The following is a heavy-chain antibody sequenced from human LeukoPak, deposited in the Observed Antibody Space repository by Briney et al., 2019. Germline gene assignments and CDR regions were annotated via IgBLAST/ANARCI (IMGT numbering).Heavy chain of an antibody. J-gene: IGHJ4*02. D-gene: IGHD3-22*01. CDR2: ISYDGSNK. CDR3: ARYRMDYYDSSGYFDY. CDR1: GFTFRSYA. Sequence: GRSLRLSCAASGFTFRSYAMHWVRQAPGKGLEWVAVISYDGSNKYYADSVKGRFTISRDNSKNTLYLQMNSLRAEDTAVYYCARYRMDYYDSSGYFDYWGQGTLVTVSS. V-gene: IGHV3-30-3*01.